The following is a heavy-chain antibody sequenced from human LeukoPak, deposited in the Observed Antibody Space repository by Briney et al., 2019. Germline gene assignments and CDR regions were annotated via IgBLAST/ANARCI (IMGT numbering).Heavy chain of an antibody. CDR2: IIPIFGTA. CDR3: ARAGIWDYSDSSGYHNAAFDI. D-gene: IGHD3-22*01. J-gene: IGHJ3*02. CDR1: GGTFSSYA. Sequence: SVKVSCKASGGTFSSYAISWVRQAPGQGLEWMGGIIPIFGTANYAQKFQGRVTITADKSTSTAYMELSSLRSEDTAVYYCARAGIWDYSDSSGYHNAAFDIWGQGTMVTVSS. V-gene: IGHV1-69*06.